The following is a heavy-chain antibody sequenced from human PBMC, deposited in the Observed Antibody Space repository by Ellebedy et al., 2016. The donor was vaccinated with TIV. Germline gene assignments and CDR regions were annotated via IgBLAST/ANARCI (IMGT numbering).Heavy chain of an antibody. J-gene: IGHJ6*02. V-gene: IGHV3-23*01. CDR1: GFTFSSYA. D-gene: IGHD5-18*01. CDR3: AKDGHVDTAMATGTDFYYYGMDV. Sequence: GESLKISXAASGFTFSSYAMSWVRQAPGKGLEWVSAISGSGGSTYYADSVKGRFTISRDNSKNTLYLQMNSLRAEDTAVYYCAKDGHVDTAMATGTDFYYYGMDVWGQGTTVTVSS. CDR2: ISGSGGST.